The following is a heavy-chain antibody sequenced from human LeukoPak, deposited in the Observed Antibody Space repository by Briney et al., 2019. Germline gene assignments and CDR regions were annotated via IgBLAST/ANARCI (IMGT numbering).Heavy chain of an antibody. CDR3: ARDNIWVAARPGAFDI. CDR1: GGSISSYY. Sequence: SETLSLTCTVSGGSISSYYWSWIRQPAGKGLEWIGRIYTSGSTNYNPSLKSRVTISVDTSKNQFSLKLSSVTAADTAVYYCARDNIWVAARPGAFDIWGQGTMVTVSS. J-gene: IGHJ3*02. V-gene: IGHV4-4*07. CDR2: IYTSGST. D-gene: IGHD6-6*01.